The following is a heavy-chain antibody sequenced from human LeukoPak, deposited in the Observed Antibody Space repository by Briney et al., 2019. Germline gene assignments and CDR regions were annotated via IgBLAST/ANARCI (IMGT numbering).Heavy chain of an antibody. CDR2: ITGDGSWT. CDR3: AKDMGLVLSTVAPFDN. D-gene: IGHD4/OR15-4a*01. J-gene: IGHJ4*02. Sequence: PGGSLRLSCAASGNYWMHWVRQAPGKGLVWVSHITGDGSWTTYADSVKGRFTISRDNSENTLYLQMNSLRADDTAVYYCAKDMGLVLSTVAPFDNWGQGTLVTVSS. CDR1: GNYW. V-gene: IGHV3-74*01.